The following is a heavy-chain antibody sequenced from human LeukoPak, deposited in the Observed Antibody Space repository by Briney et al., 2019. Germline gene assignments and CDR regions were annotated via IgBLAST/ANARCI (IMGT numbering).Heavy chain of an antibody. CDR3: ARLYSGYDSVDY. J-gene: IGHJ4*02. Sequence: GGCLRLSCAASGFTFSSYSMNWVRQAPGKGLEWVSYISSSSSTIYYADSVKGRFTISRDNAKNTLYLQMNSLRSEDTALYYCARLYSGYDSVDYWGQGTLVTVSS. V-gene: IGHV3-48*04. CDR1: GFTFSSYS. D-gene: IGHD5-12*01. CDR2: ISSSSSTI.